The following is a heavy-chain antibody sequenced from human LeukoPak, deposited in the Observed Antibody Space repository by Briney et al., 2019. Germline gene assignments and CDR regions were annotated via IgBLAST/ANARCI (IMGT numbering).Heavy chain of an antibody. V-gene: IGHV3-49*03. CDR2: IRSKAYGGTT. CDR1: GISIGDYA. J-gene: IGHJ5*02. CDR3: TKSRFYDYVWGGS. D-gene: IGHD3-16*01. Sequence: GGSLRLSCTASGISIGDYAMSWFRQAPGKGLEWVGLIRSKAYGGTTEYAASVEGRFTISRDDSKSIAYLQMNSLKTEDTAVYYCTKSRFYDYVWGGSWGQGTLVTVSS.